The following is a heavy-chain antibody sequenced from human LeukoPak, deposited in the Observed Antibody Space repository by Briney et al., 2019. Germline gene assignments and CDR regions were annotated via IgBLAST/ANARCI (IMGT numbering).Heavy chain of an antibody. J-gene: IGHJ6*02. V-gene: IGHV4-34*01. Sequence: PSETLSLTCAVYGGSFSGYYWSWIRQPPGKGLEWIGEINHSGSTNYNPSLKSRVTISVDTSKNQFSLKLSSVTAADTAVYYCARAWVRYFDRSYGMDVWGQGTTVTVSS. CDR2: INHSGST. CDR1: GGSFSGYY. CDR3: ARAWVRYFDRSYGMDV. D-gene: IGHD3-9*01.